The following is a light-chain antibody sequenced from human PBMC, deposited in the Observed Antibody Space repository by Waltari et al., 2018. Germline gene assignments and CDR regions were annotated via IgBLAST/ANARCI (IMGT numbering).Light chain of an antibody. CDR3: QHYVRLPVT. V-gene: IGKV3-20*01. Sequence: EIVLTLSPGTLSLSPGERATLSCRASQSISGALAWYQQKPGQAPRLLIYGASNRAPGIPDRFSGSGSGTEFSLTVSRLEPEDFAVYYCQHYVRLPVTFGQGTRVEI. J-gene: IGKJ1*01. CDR1: QSISGA. CDR2: GAS.